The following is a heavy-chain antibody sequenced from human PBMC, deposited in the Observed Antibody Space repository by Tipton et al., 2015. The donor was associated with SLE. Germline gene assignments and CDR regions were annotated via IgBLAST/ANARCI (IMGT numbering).Heavy chain of an antibody. V-gene: IGHV4-39*07. J-gene: IGHJ3*02. CDR3: ARGKREVRGVPMNCAFDI. CDR2: IYYSGST. Sequence: TLSLTCTVSGGSISSSSYYWGWIRQPPGKGLEWIGSIYYSGSTNYNPSLKSRVTISVDTSKNQFSLKLSSVTAADTAVYYCARGKREVRGVPMNCAFDIWGQGTMVTVSS. D-gene: IGHD3-10*01. CDR1: GGSISSSSYY.